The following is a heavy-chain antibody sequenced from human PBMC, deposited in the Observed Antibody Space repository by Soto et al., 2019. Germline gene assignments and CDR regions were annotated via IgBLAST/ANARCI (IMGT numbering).Heavy chain of an antibody. CDR2: ISPYSGYA. Sequence: ASVKVSCKGFGYSFMKYGINWVRQAPGQGLEWVGWISPYSGYAHSAQKFHGRLTLTTDTAASTAYMELRILRSADTALYYCAREASVLIPAAQPSRFDSWGQGTLVTVSS. CDR3: AREASVLIPAAQPSRFDS. J-gene: IGHJ4*02. D-gene: IGHD2-2*01. V-gene: IGHV1-18*01. CDR1: GYSFMKYG.